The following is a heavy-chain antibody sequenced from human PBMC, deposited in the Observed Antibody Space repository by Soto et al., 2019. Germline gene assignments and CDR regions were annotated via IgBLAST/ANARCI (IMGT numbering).Heavy chain of an antibody. J-gene: IGHJ6*02. CDR2: ISAYNGNT. CDR1: GYTFTSYG. V-gene: IGHV1-18*04. Sequence: ASVKVSCKASGYTFTSYGISWVREAPGQGLEWMGWISAYNGNTNYAQKLQGRVTMTTDTSTSTAYMELRSLRSDDTAVYYCARYCSSTSCQYYYGMDVWGQGTTVTVSS. CDR3: ARYCSSTSCQYYYGMDV. D-gene: IGHD2-2*01.